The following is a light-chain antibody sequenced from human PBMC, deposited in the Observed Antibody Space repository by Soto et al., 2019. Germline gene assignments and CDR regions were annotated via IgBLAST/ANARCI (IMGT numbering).Light chain of an antibody. V-gene: IGLV2-8*01. J-gene: IGLJ1*01. CDR2: EVT. CDR1: SSDVGGYDY. Sequence: QSALTQPPSASGSPGQSVTISCTGTSSDVGGYDYVSWYQQHPGKAPKLMIYEVTIRPSGVSDRFSGSKSGNTASLTVSGLQAEDEADYYCSSHSATSPYVFGTGTKVTVL. CDR3: SSHSATSPYV.